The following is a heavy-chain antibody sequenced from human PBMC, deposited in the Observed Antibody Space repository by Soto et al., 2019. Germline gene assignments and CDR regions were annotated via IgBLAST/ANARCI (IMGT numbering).Heavy chain of an antibody. CDR2: ISGSGFKK. V-gene: IGHV3-23*01. D-gene: IGHD1-26*01. CDR1: GFIFENFG. J-gene: IGHJ5*02. CDR3: GKNQGVELVPLATVDWFDP. Sequence: PGGSLRLSCAASGFIFENFGMSWVRQAPGKGLEWISSISGSGFKKYYADSVKGRFTISRDKSKSTVYLELNNLSAEDTAVYHCGKNQGVELVPLATVDWFDPWGQGSVVTVSS.